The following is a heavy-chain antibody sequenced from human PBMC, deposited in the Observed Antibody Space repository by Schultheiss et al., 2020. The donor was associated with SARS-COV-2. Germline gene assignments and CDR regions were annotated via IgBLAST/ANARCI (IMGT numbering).Heavy chain of an antibody. D-gene: IGHD1-26*01. CDR3: AGGTYYYFFQY. CDR2: IYYSGST. J-gene: IGHJ4*02. Sequence: SETLSLTCTVSGGSVSSGSYYWGWIRQPPGKGLEWIGSIYYSGSTYYNPSLKSRVTISVDTSKNQFSLKLSSVTAADAAVYYCAGGTYYYFFQYWGQGTLVTVSS. CDR1: GGSVSSGSYY. V-gene: IGHV4-39*07.